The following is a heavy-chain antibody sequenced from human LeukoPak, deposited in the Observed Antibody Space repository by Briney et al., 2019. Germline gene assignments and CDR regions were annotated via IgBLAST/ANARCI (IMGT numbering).Heavy chain of an antibody. J-gene: IGHJ4*02. CDR3: AKDFYVATIVDFDY. Sequence: GGSLRLSCAAYGFTFSTYAMHWVRQAPGKGLEWVAVISYDGSNKYYADSVKGRFTISRDNSKNTLYLQMNSLRAEDTALYYCAKDFYVATIVDFDYWGRGTLVTVSS. V-gene: IGHV3-30*18. CDR1: GFTFSTYA. D-gene: IGHD5-12*01. CDR2: ISYDGSNK.